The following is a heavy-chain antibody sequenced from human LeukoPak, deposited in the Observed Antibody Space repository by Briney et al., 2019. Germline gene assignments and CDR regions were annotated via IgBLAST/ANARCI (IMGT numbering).Heavy chain of an antibody. CDR2: INPNSGGT. J-gene: IGHJ6*03. Sequence: ASVKVSCKASGYTFTGNYMHWVRQAPGQGLEWMGWINPNSGGTNYAQKFQGRVTMTRDTSISTAYMELSRLRSDDTAVYYCARDQGDHGSGSYYHYCYYYMDVWGKGTTVTISS. CDR3: ARDQGDHGSGSYYHYCYYYMDV. D-gene: IGHD3-10*01. CDR1: GYTFTGNY. V-gene: IGHV1-2*02.